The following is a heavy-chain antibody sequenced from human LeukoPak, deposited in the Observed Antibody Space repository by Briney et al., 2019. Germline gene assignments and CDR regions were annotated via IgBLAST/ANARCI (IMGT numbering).Heavy chain of an antibody. Sequence: PGGSLRLSCAASGFTFSNAWMNWVCQAPGKGLEWVGRIKSETDGGTTDYAAPVKGRFTISRDDSKNTLYLQMNSLKTEDTAVYYCTTLGDYTDYWGQGTLVTVSS. D-gene: IGHD4-17*01. CDR1: GFTFSNAW. V-gene: IGHV3-15*07. CDR3: TTLGDYTDY. J-gene: IGHJ4*02. CDR2: IKSETDGGTT.